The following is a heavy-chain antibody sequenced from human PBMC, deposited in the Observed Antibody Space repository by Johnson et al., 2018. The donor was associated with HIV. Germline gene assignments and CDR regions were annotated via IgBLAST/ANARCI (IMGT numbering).Heavy chain of an antibody. Sequence: QVQLVESGGGVVRPGGSLRVSCAASGFTFDDYGMSWVRQAPGKGLEWVAVISYDGSNKYYADSVKGRFTISRDNSKNTLYLQMNSLRAEDTAVYYCARGYGGNYDAFDIWGQGTMVTVSS. CDR3: ARGYGGNYDAFDI. D-gene: IGHD4-23*01. V-gene: IGHV3-30*03. CDR2: ISYDGSNK. J-gene: IGHJ3*02. CDR1: GFTFDDYG.